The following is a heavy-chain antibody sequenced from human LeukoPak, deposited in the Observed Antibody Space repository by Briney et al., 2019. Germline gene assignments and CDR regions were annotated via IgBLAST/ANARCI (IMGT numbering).Heavy chain of an antibody. CDR2: INPSGGST. D-gene: IGHD1-26*01. CDR1: GYTFTSYY. V-gene: IGHV1-46*01. J-gene: IGHJ4*02. Sequence: ASVKVSCKASGYTFTSYYMHWVRQAPGQGLEWMGIINPSGGSTSYPQKFQGRVTMTRDMSTSTVYMELSSLRSEDTAVYYCAREKVMGATDYWGQGTLVTVSS. CDR3: AREKVMGATDY.